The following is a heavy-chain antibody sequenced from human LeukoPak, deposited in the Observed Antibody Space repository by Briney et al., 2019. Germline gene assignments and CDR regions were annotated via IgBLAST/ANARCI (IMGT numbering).Heavy chain of an antibody. V-gene: IGHV3-30*02. CDR3: AKDDGGYSYGYFDY. D-gene: IGHD5-18*01. CDR2: IRYDGSNK. Sequence: GRSLRLSCAASGFTISSYGMHWVRQAPGKGLEWVAFIRYDGSNKYYADSVKGRFTISRDNSKNTLYLQMNSLRAEDTAVYYCAKDDGGYSYGYFDYWGQGTLVTVSS. CDR1: GFTISSYG. J-gene: IGHJ4*02.